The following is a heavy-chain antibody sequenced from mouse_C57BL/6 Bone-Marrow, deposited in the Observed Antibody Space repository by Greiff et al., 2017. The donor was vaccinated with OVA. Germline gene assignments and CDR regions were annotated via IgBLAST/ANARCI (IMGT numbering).Heavy chain of an antibody. Sequence: QVQLQQSGAELVKPGASVKISCKASGYAFSSYWMNWVKQRPGKGLEWIGQIYPGDGDTNYNGKFKGKATLTADKSSSTAYMQLSSLTSEDSAVYFCARRRAVTTVVDWYFDVWGTGTTVTVSS. V-gene: IGHV1-80*01. J-gene: IGHJ1*03. D-gene: IGHD1-1*01. CDR1: GYAFSSYW. CDR2: IYPGDGDT. CDR3: ARRRAVTTVVDWYFDV.